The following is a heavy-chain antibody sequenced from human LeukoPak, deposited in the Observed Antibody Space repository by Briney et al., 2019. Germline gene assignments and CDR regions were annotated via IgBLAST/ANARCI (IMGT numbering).Heavy chain of an antibody. CDR3: ARSPSGSYYVGFDY. V-gene: IGHV1-18*01. CDR1: GYTFTTYG. D-gene: IGHD1-26*01. CDR2: ISAYNGNT. J-gene: IGHJ4*02. Sequence: ASVKVSCKASGYTFTTYGISWVRQAPGQGLEWMGWISAYNGNTNYAQKLQGRVTMTTDTSTSTAYMELRSLRSDDTAVYYCARSPSGSYYVGFDYWGQGTLVTVSS.